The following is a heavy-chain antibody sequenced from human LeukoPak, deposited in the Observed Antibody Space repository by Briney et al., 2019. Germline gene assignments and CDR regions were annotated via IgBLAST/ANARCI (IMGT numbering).Heavy chain of an antibody. CDR2: IRQDGSEK. Sequence: GGSLRLSCAASGFTFSSYWMSWVRQAPGKGLEWVANIRQDGSEKYYVDSVKGRFTISRDHGKNSLCLQMNSLRAEDTAVYYCARTGYSSSWYPFDYWGQGTLVTVSS. CDR3: ARTGYSSSWYPFDY. V-gene: IGHV3-7*01. J-gene: IGHJ4*02. D-gene: IGHD6-13*01. CDR1: GFTFSSYW.